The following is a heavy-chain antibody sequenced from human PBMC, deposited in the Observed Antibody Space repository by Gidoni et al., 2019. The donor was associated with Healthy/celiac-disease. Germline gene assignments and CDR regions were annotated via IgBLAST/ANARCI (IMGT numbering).Heavy chain of an antibody. CDR2: ISYDGSNK. J-gene: IGHJ4*02. Sequence: QVQLLESGVGVVQPGSSLRLSCAASGFTFSSYGLHWVRQAPGKGLEWVAVISYDGSNKYYADSVKGRFTISRDNSKNTLYLQMNSLRAEDTAVYYCAKEVLSGSDFDYWGQGTLVTVSS. CDR3: AKEVLSGSDFDY. D-gene: IGHD1-26*01. V-gene: IGHV3-30*18. CDR1: GFTFSSYG.